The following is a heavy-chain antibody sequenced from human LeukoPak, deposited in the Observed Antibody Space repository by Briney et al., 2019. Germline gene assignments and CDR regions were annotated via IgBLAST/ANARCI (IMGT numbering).Heavy chain of an antibody. D-gene: IGHD5-12*01. V-gene: IGHV3-30*18. J-gene: IGHJ4*02. CDR2: ISYDGSNK. Sequence: GGSLRLSCAASGFTFSSYGMHWVRQAPGKGLEWVAVISYDGSNKYYADSVKGRFTISRDNSENTLYLQMNSLRAEDTAVYYCAKGSGSFDYWGQGTLVTVSS. CDR1: GFTFSSYG. CDR3: AKGSGSFDY.